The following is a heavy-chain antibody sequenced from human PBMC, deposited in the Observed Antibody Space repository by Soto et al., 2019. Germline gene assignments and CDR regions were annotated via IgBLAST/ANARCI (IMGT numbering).Heavy chain of an antibody. D-gene: IGHD2-2*01. J-gene: IGHJ5*02. CDR1: GGSFSGYY. CDR3: SGVLIAFDSSTSRWFDP. V-gene: IGHV4-34*01. CDR2: INHSGST. Sequence: QVQLQQWGAGLLKPSETLSLTCAVYGGSFSGYYWSWIRQPPGKGLEWIGEINHSGSTNYNPSLKSRVTISVDTSKNQFSLKLGSVTAADTAVYYCSGVLIAFDSSTSRWFDPWGQGTLVTVSS.